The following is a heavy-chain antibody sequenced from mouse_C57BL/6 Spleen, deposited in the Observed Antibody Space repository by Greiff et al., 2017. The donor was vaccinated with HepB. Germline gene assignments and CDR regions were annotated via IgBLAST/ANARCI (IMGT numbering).Heavy chain of an antibody. Sequence: QVQLQQSGAELVKPGASVKLSCKASGYTFTSYWMHWVKQRPGQGLEWIGMIHPNSGSTNYNEKFKSKATLTVDKSSSTAYMQLSSLTSEDSTVYYCATGTVCAMDYWGQGTSVTVSS. J-gene: IGHJ4*01. CDR2: IHPNSGST. V-gene: IGHV1-64*01. CDR3: ATGTVCAMDY. D-gene: IGHD4-1*01. CDR1: GYTFTSYW.